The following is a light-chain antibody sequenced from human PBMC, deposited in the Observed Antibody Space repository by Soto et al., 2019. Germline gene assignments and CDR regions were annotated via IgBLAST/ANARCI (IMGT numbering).Light chain of an antibody. CDR3: CSYAGDTTFFV. J-gene: IGLJ1*01. CDR1: SSDVGSYYP. CDR2: EVN. Sequence: QSVLTQPASMSGSPGQWITISCTGTSSDVGSYYPVSWFQQHPGKAPKLIIYEVNKRPSGVSDRFSGSKSGNTASLTISGLQAADEAEYYCCSYAGDTTFFVFGTGTKVTVL. V-gene: IGLV2-23*02.